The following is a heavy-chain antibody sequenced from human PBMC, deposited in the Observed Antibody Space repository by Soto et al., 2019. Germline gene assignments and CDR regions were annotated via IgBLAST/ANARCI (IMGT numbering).Heavy chain of an antibody. CDR3: ARTGVASFVDPYRWWFVP. D-gene: IGHD3-3*01. J-gene: IGHJ5*02. V-gene: IGHV1-69*12. CDR2: IIPIFGTA. CDR1: GGTFSSYA. Sequence: QVQLVQSGAEVKKPGSSVKVSCKASGGTFSSYAISWVRQAPGQGLEWMGGIIPIFGTANYAQKFQGRVTITADESTSTAYMELSSLRSEDTAVYYCARTGVASFVDPYRWWFVPWGQGTLVTVSS.